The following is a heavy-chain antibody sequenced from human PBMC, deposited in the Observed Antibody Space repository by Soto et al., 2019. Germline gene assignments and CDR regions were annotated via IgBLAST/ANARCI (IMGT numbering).Heavy chain of an antibody. CDR2: IKQDGSEK. Sequence: PGGSLRLSCAASGFPFSIYWMSLVRQSPGKGLEWVANIKQDGSEKYYVDSVKGRFTISRDNAKNSLYLQMNSLRAEDTAVYYCARLSGYCSSSSRSCLDYWGQGILVTVSS. D-gene: IGHD2-2*01. CDR3: ARLSGYCSSSSRSCLDY. CDR1: GFPFSIYW. J-gene: IGHJ4*02. V-gene: IGHV3-7*03.